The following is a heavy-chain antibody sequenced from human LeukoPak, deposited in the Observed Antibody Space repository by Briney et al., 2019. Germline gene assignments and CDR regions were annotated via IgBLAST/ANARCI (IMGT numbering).Heavy chain of an antibody. CDR3: AREPTSMGSDY. D-gene: IGHD5-18*01. CDR1: GFTFSDYY. J-gene: IGHJ4*02. CDR2: ISSSGSTI. Sequence: GGSLRLSCAASGFTFSDYYMSWIRQDPGKGLEWVSYISSSGSTIYYADSVKGRFTISRDNAKNSLYPQMNSLRADDAAVYYCAREPTSMGSDYWGQGTLLTVSS. V-gene: IGHV3-11*04.